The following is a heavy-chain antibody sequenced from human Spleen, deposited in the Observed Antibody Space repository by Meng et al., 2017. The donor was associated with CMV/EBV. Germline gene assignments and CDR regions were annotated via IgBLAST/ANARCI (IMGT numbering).Heavy chain of an antibody. CDR2: ISYDGSNK. CDR1: GFTFSSYA. J-gene: IGHJ6*02. V-gene: IGHV3-30-3*01. D-gene: IGHD5-12*01. Sequence: GESLKISCAASGFTFSSYAMHWVRQAPGKGLEWVAVISYDGSNKYYADSVKGRFTISRDNSKNTLYLQMNSLRAEDTAVYYRARAQWGGYDSPYYYYGMDVWGQGTTVTVSS. CDR3: ARAQWGGYDSPYYYYGMDV.